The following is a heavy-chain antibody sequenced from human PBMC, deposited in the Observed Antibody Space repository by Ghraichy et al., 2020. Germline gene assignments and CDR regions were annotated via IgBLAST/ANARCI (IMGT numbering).Heavy chain of an antibody. CDR3: ARRWRGHNYDYGFFDY. CDR2: VDHRGST. J-gene: IGHJ4*02. V-gene: IGHV4-34*01. D-gene: IGHD3-16*01. Sequence: SETLSLTCAVYGGSFSGYFWTWFRQSPGKGLEWIGEVDHRGSTNHRPSLKSRVTVSADTSRNQFSLNLTSLTAADTAVYYCARRWRGHNYDYGFFDYWGQGTPVTVTS. CDR1: GGSFSGYF.